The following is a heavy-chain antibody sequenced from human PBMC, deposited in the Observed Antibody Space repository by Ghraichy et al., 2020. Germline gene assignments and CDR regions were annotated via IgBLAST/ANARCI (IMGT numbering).Heavy chain of an antibody. Sequence: SGPTLVKPTQTLTLTCTFSGFSLSTSGVGVGWIRQPPGKALEWLALIYWDDDKRYSPSLKSRLTITKDTSKNQVVFTMTNMDPVDTATYYCARLIVVVPAAIFDWFDPWGQGTLVTVSS. CDR3: ARLIVVVPAAIFDWFDP. V-gene: IGHV2-5*02. CDR2: IYWDDDK. J-gene: IGHJ5*02. CDR1: GFSLSTSGVG. D-gene: IGHD2-2*02.